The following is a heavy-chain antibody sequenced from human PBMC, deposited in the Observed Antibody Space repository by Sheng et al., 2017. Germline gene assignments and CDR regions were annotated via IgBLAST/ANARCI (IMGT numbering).Heavy chain of an antibody. V-gene: IGHV3-74*01. J-gene: IGHJ4*02. D-gene: IGHD2-15*01. Sequence: EVQLVESGGGLIQPGGSLRLSCAASGFTLNSFYMHWVRQVPGKGLVWVSDIGNDGITQGTRTREGPIHHLRRQRQEHAVSTNEQSESEDTAVYYCAREWSAFDHWGQGALVTVSS. CDR2: IGNDGIT. CDR3: AREWSAFDH. CDR1: GFTLNSFY.